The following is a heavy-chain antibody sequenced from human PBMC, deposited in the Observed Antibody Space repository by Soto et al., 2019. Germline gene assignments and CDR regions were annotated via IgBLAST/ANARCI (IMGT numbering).Heavy chain of an antibody. CDR3: AGGRVDWFDP. J-gene: IGHJ5*02. CDR2: MNPNSGNT. CDR1: GYTFTSYD. V-gene: IGHV1-8*01. Sequence: QVQLVQSGAEVKKPGASVKVSCKASGYTFTSYDINWVLRATGQGLEWMGWMNPNSGNTCYAQKFQGRVTMTRNTSISPADMELSSLRSQATAVDYCAGGRVDWFDPWGQGTLVNFAS. D-gene: IGHD2-21*01.